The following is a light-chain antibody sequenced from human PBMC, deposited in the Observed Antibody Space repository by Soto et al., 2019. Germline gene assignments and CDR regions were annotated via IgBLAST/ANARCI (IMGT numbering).Light chain of an antibody. V-gene: IGKV1-5*01. CDR1: QTISGW. CDR2: DAS. CDR3: LQYNGYYRT. Sequence: DIQMTQSPSTLSAYVIDTVTVTFRASQTISGWLAWYQQRPGKAPNLLIFDASTLESGVPSRFSGSGSGTTFTLTISSLQSHDFATYYCLQYNGYYRTFGQGTKVDIK. J-gene: IGKJ1*01.